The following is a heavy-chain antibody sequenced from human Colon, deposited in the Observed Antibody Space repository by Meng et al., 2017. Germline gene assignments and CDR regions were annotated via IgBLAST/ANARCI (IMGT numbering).Heavy chain of an antibody. D-gene: IGHD6-19*01. CDR2: SHGNTV. CDR3: ARGWLAN. CDR1: RCTFSDSY. Sequence: QVGRVGPVGGLVEPGGSLGLFCGASRCTFSDSYMNWIRQAPGKGLEWVSYSHGNTVYYADSVKGRFTISRDNAKNSLYLQMNSLRAGDTAVYYCARGWLANWGQGTLVTVSS. V-gene: IGHV3-11*01. J-gene: IGHJ4*02.